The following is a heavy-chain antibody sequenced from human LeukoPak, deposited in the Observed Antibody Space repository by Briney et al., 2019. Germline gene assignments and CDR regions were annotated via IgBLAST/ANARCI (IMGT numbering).Heavy chain of an antibody. CDR2: IYYSGST. D-gene: IGHD4-17*01. CDR1: GDSISSSSYY. Sequence: SETLSLTCSVSGDSISSSSYYWGWIRQPPGKGLEWIGSIYYSGSTYYNPSLKSRVTISLDTSKNQFSLKLSSVTAADTAVYYCARVWVTTPIMDVWGKGTTVTVSS. V-gene: IGHV4-39*07. J-gene: IGHJ6*04. CDR3: ARVWVTTPIMDV.